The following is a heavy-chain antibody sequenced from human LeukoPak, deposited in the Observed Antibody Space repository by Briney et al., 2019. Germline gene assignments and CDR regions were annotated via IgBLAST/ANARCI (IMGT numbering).Heavy chain of an antibody. CDR3: ARAPNPDFFDD. CDR2: INHSGST. Sequence: SETLSLTCAVYGGSFSGYYWSWIRQPPGKGLEWIGEINHSGSTNYNPSLKSRVTISVDTSKNQFSLKLSSVTAADTAVYHCARAPNPDFFDDWGQGTLVTVSS. J-gene: IGHJ4*02. V-gene: IGHV4-34*01. D-gene: IGHD2-8*01. CDR1: GGSFSGYY.